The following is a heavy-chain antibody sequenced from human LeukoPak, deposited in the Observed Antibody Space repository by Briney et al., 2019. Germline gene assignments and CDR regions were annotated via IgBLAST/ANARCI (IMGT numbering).Heavy chain of an antibody. CDR2: IKQDGSEK. J-gene: IGHJ4*02. Sequence: GGSLRLSCAASGFTFSSYAMHWVRQAPGKGLEWVANIKQDGSEKYYVDSVKGRFTISRDNAKNSLYLQMNSLRAEDTAVYYCASWRWLQSDVDYWGQGTLVTVSS. CDR3: ASWRWLQSDVDY. D-gene: IGHD5-24*01. V-gene: IGHV3-7*01. CDR1: GFTFSSYA.